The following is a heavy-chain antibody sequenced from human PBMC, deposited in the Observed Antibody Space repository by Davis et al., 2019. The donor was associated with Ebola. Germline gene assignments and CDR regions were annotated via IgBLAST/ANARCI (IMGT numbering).Heavy chain of an antibody. J-gene: IGHJ6*02. CDR3: ARDFQYCSGGSCYYYGMDV. V-gene: IGHV3-30*03. Sequence: GESLKISCAASGFTFSSYGMHWVRQAPGKGLEWVAVISYDGSNKYYADSVKGRFTISRDNSKNTLYLQMNSLRAEDTAVYYCARDFQYCSGGSCYYYGMDVWGQGTTVTVSS. CDR2: ISYDGSNK. D-gene: IGHD2-15*01. CDR1: GFTFSSYG.